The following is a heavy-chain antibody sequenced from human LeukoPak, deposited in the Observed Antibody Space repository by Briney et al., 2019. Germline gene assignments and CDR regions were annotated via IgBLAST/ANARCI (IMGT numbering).Heavy chain of an antibody. Sequence: GASVKVSCKASGYTFTSYYMHWVRQAPGQGLEWMAIINPSGGSTSYAQKFQGRVTMTRDTSTSTAYMELSSLRSEDTAVYYCARGFSTIFGVVIPPDVWGKGTTVTVSS. CDR2: INPSGGST. CDR3: ARGFSTIFGVVIPPDV. CDR1: GYTFTSYY. D-gene: IGHD3-3*01. J-gene: IGHJ6*04. V-gene: IGHV1-46*01.